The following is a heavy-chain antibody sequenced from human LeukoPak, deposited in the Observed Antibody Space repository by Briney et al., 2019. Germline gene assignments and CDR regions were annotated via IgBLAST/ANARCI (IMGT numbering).Heavy chain of an antibody. D-gene: IGHD3-22*01. CDR2: IYHSGST. J-gene: IGHJ2*01. CDR3: VRHYYYDSSGYESYWYFDL. V-gene: IGHV4-4*02. CDR1: GGSISSNDW. Sequence: SETLSLTCAVSGGSISSNDWWPWVRQPPGKGLECIGEIYHSGSTNYNPSLKSRVTISVDKSKNQFSLKLSPVTAADTAVYYCVRHYYYDSSGYESYWYFDLWGRGTLVTVSS.